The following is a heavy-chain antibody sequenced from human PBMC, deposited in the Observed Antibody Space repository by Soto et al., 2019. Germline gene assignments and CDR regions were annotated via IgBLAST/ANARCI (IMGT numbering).Heavy chain of an antibody. CDR3: AIVVAAIYYFDY. D-gene: IGHD2-15*01. V-gene: IGHV4-34*01. CDR1: GGSFSGYY. CDR2: INHSGST. Sequence: KPSETLSLTCAVYGGSFSGYYWSWIRQPPGKGLERIGEINHSGSTNYNPSLKSRVTISVDTSKNQFSLKLSSVTAADTAVYYCAIVVAAIYYFDYWGQGTLVTVSS. J-gene: IGHJ4*02.